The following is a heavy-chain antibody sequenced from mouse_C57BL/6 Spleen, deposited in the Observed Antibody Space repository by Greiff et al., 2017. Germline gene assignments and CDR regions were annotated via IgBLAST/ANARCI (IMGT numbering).Heavy chain of an antibody. Sequence: QVQLQQSGAELVRPGTSVKMSCKASGYTFTNYWIGWAKQRPGHGLEWIGDIYPGGGYTKYNEKFKGKATLTADKSSSTAYMQFSSLTSEDSAIYYCARGITTVVATSGYFDYWGQGTTLTVSS. V-gene: IGHV1-63*01. D-gene: IGHD1-1*01. CDR1: GYTFTNYW. CDR2: IYPGGGYT. CDR3: ARGITTVVATSGYFDY. J-gene: IGHJ2*01.